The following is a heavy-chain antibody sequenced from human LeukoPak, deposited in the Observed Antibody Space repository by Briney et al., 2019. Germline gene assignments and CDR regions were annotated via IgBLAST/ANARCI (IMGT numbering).Heavy chain of an antibody. CDR2: IRYDGSNK. D-gene: IGHD5-18*01. J-gene: IGHJ4*02. CDR3: AKGRGYSFGTTQDY. CDR1: GFTFSSYG. Sequence: GGSLRLSCAASGFTFSSYGMHWVRQAPGKGLEWVAFIRYDGSNKYYADSVKGRFTISRDNSKNTLYLQMNSLRAEDTAVYYCAKGRGYSFGTTQDYWGQGTLVTVSS. V-gene: IGHV3-30*02.